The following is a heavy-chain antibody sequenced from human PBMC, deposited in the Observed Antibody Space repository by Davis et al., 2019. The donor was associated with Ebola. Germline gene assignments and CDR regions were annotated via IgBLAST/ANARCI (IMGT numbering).Heavy chain of an antibody. V-gene: IGHV3-7*03. CDR2: IKQDGSEK. CDR3: AKDRADTMVRGEWGGMDV. Sequence: GESLKISCAASGFTFSSYWMSWVRQAPGKGLEWVANIKQDGSEKYYVDSVKGRFTISRDNSKNTLYLQMNSLRAEDTALYYCAKDRADTMVRGEWGGMDVWGQGTTVTVSS. CDR1: GFTFSSYW. D-gene: IGHD3-10*01. J-gene: IGHJ6*02.